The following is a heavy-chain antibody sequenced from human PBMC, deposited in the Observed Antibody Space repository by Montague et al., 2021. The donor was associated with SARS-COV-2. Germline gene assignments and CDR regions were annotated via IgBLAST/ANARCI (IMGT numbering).Heavy chain of an antibody. V-gene: IGHV4-59*08. Sequence: SETLSLTCTVSGGSISSYYWSWIRQSPGKGLEWIGYIYYSRNTNYNPSLKSRVTISVDTSKNQFSLKLRSVTAADTAVYYCASRGERWSDAIDIWGQGTMVTVSS. CDR1: GGSISSYY. CDR3: ASRGERWSDAIDI. D-gene: IGHD2-15*01. J-gene: IGHJ3*02. CDR2: IYYSRNT.